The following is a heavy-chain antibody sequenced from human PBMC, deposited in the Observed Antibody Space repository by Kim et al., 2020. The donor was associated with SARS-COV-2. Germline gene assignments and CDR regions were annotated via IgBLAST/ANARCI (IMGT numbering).Heavy chain of an antibody. J-gene: IGHJ6*02. Sequence: GGSLRLSCAASGFTFSSYAMSWVRQAPGKGLEWVSAISGSGGSTYYADSVKGRFTISRDNSKNTLYLQMNSLRAEDTAVYYCAKPGYSGYDLENYYYYGMDVWGQGTTVTVSS. CDR2: ISGSGGST. CDR1: GFTFSSYA. CDR3: AKPGYSGYDLENYYYYGMDV. D-gene: IGHD5-12*01. V-gene: IGHV3-23*01.